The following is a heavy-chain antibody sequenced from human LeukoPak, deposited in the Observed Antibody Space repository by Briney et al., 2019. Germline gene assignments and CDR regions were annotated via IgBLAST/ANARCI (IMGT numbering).Heavy chain of an antibody. J-gene: IGHJ2*01. Sequence: GGSLRLSCAASGFTFSSYAMHWVRQAPGKGLEWVAVISYDGSNKYYAESMKGRFTISRDNSKDTLYLHMNNLRAEDTAVYYCAGEGTARESNYWYFDLWGRGTLVTVSS. V-gene: IGHV3-30-3*01. CDR3: AGEGTARESNYWYFDL. CDR2: ISYDGSNK. D-gene: IGHD1-14*01. CDR1: GFTFSSYA.